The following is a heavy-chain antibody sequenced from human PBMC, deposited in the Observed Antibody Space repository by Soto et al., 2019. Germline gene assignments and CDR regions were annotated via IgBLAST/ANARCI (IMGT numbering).Heavy chain of an antibody. J-gene: IGHJ4*02. CDR1: GFSLSTSGVG. Sequence: QITLKESGPTLVKPTQTLTLTCTFSGFSLSTSGVGVGWIRQPPGKALEWLALIYWDDDKRYSPSLKSRLTITKDPSKNKVVLTMTTMDPVDTATYYCAHSLIPNWGSRGAFDYWGQGTLVTVSS. V-gene: IGHV2-5*02. D-gene: IGHD7-27*01. CDR3: AHSLIPNWGSRGAFDY. CDR2: IYWDDDK.